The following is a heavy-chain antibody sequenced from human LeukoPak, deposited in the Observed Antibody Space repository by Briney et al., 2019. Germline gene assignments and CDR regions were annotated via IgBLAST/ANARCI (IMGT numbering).Heavy chain of an antibody. J-gene: IGHJ4*02. D-gene: IGHD3-22*01. CDR3: AKDPGYYYDSSGYYGYFDY. CDR1: GFTFSSYG. CDR2: IRYDGSNK. Sequence: GGSLRLSCSASGFTFSSYGMHWVRQAPGKGLEWVAFIRYDGSNKYYADSVKGRFTISRDNSKNTLYLQMNSLRAEGTAVYYCAKDPGYYYDSSGYYGYFDYWGQGTLVTVSS. V-gene: IGHV3-30*02.